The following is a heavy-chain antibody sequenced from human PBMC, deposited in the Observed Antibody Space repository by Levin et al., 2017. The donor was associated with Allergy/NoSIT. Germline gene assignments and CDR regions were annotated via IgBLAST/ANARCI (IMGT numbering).Heavy chain of an antibody. CDR3: VRRLNMADRTGTNCLDP. CDR2: IYWDDEK. D-gene: IGHD1-14*01. V-gene: IGHV2-5*05. J-gene: IGHJ5*02. Sequence: SGPTLVKPPQTLTLTCTFSGFSLTTRGVGVAWIRQPPGKALEWLALIYWDDEKQYAPSLRTRPTITKDTSKNQVVLTMTNVDPVDTATYYCVRRLNMADRTGTNCLDPWGRGTLVTVSS. CDR1: GFSLTTRGVG.